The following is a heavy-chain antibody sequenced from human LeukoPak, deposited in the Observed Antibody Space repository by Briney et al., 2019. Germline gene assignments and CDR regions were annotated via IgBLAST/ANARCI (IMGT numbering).Heavy chain of an antibody. J-gene: IGHJ4*02. CDR1: GYTFTSYG. D-gene: IGHD3-10*01. Sequence: ASVKVSCKASGYTFTSYGISWVRQAPGQGLEWMGWINTNTGNPTYAQGFTGRFVFSLDTSVSTAYLQISSLKAEDTAVYYCARVSVYYYGSGSYWYFDYWGQGTLVTVSS. CDR3: ARVSVYYYGSGSYWYFDY. CDR2: INTNTGNP. V-gene: IGHV7-4-1*02.